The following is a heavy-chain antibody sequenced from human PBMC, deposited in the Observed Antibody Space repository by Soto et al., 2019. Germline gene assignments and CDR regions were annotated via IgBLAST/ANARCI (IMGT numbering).Heavy chain of an antibody. D-gene: IGHD3-10*01. CDR2: ILHDGNNK. Sequence: QVQLVESGGGVVQPGRSLRLSCAASGFTFSNYIMHWVRQAPGKGLEWVADILHDGNNKYYADSVKGRFTISRDNSKNTLYLQMNSLRAEDTDVYYCARDDEDGSYCDLGYWGQGTLVTVSS. J-gene: IGHJ4*02. CDR3: ARDDEDGSYCDLGY. CDR1: GFTFSNYI. V-gene: IGHV3-30-3*01.